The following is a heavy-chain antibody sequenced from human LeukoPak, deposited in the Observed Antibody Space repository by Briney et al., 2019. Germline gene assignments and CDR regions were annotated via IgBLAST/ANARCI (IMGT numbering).Heavy chain of an antibody. CDR3: VRRGSSSSFDY. Sequence: GRSLRLSCAASGFTFSDSDMHWVRQAPDKGLEWVALIWSRGTTKYYADSLKGRFTISRDNSNNTLYLQMNSLSAEDTAVYFCVRRGSSSSFDYWGQGTLVTVSS. D-gene: IGHD6-6*01. V-gene: IGHV3-33*08. J-gene: IGHJ4*02. CDR2: IWSRGTTK. CDR1: GFTFSDSD.